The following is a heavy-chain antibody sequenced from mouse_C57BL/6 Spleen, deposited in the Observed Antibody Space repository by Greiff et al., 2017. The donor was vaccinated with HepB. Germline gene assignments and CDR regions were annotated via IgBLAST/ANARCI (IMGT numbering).Heavy chain of an antibody. D-gene: IGHD1-1*01. Sequence: VQLKESGPGLVKPSQSLSLTCSVTGYSITSGYYWNWIRQFPGNKLEWMGYISYDGSNNYNPSLKNRISITRDTSKNQFFLKLNSVTTEDTATYYCARDGYGSPLFDYWGQGTTLTVSS. CDR3: ARDGYGSPLFDY. CDR2: ISYDGSN. J-gene: IGHJ2*01. CDR1: GYSITSGYY. V-gene: IGHV3-6*01.